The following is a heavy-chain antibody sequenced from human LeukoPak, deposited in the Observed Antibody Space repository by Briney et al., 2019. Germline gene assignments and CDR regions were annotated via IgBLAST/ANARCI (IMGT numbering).Heavy chain of an antibody. CDR1: GFTFSIYA. D-gene: IGHD3-3*01. Sequence: GGSLRLSCAASGFTFSIYAMSWVRQAPGKGLEWVSAINGSGGNTYNADSVKGRFTISRDNSKNTLYLQMNSLRAEDTAVYYCAKVGDFWSGQIDYWGQGTLVTVSS. V-gene: IGHV3-23*01. CDR2: INGSGGNT. J-gene: IGHJ4*02. CDR3: AKVGDFWSGQIDY.